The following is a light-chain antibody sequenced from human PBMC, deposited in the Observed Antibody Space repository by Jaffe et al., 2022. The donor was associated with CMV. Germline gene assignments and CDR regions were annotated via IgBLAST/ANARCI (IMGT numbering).Light chain of an antibody. CDR3: QSYDSSLGGLYV. J-gene: IGLJ1*01. Sequence: QSVLTQPPSVSGAPGQRVTISCTGASSIGAGFDVHWYQQLPGTAPKLLIYANTKRPSGVSDRFSGSKSGTSASLAIAGLRAEDEADYYCQSYDSSLGGLYVFGTGTKVTLL. V-gene: IGLV1-40*01. CDR2: ANT. CDR1: SSIGAGFD.